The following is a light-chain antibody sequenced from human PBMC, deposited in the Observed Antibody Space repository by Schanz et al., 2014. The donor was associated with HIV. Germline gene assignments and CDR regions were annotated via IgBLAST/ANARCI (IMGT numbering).Light chain of an antibody. J-gene: IGKJ3*01. CDR2: DAS. CDR1: QSVSSN. V-gene: IGKV3-20*01. CDR3: QQYGSS. Sequence: TQSPATLSVSPGERATLSCRASQSVSSNLAWYQQEPGQAPRLLIYDASTRATGIPDRFSGSGSGTDFTLTISRLEPEDFAVYYCQQYGSSFGPGTKVDIK.